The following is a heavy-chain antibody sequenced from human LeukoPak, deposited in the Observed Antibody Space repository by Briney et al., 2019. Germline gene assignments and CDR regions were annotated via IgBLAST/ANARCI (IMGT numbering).Heavy chain of an antibody. CDR1: GFTFSSYA. CDR3: VKALSGWYPRKLFDY. Sequence: GGSLTLSCSASGFTFSSYAMHWVRQAPGEGLEYVSGISNNGGSTYYADSVKGRFTISRDNAKSTLYLQMSSLRVEDTAVYYCVKALSGWYPRKLFDYWGQGTLVTVSS. CDR2: ISNNGGST. J-gene: IGHJ4*02. V-gene: IGHV3-64D*09. D-gene: IGHD6-19*01.